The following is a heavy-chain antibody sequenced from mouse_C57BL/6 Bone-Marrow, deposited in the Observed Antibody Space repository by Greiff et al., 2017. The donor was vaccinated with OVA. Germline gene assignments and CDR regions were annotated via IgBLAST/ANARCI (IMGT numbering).Heavy chain of an antibody. Sequence: QVQLQQPGAELVMPGASVKLSCKASGYTFTSYWMHWVKQRPGQGLEWIGEIDPSDSYTNYNQKFKGKSTLTVDKSSSTAYMQLSSLTSEDSAVYYCARENYYGSSVWYFEVWGTGTTVTVSS. CDR2: IDPSDSYT. CDR1: GYTFTSYW. V-gene: IGHV1-69*01. J-gene: IGHJ1*03. CDR3: ARENYYGSSVWYFEV. D-gene: IGHD1-1*01.